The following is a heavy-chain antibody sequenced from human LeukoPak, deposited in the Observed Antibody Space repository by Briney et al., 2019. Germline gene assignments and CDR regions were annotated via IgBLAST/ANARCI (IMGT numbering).Heavy chain of an antibody. D-gene: IGHD1-26*01. V-gene: IGHV3-7*01. J-gene: IGHJ3*02. CDR3: ARGGGRYLGDAFDI. CDR2: IKQDGSVT. CDR1: GFTFSSYW. Sequence: GGSLRLSCAASGFTFSSYWMNWVRQAPGKGLEWVAIIKQDGSVTKYLDSVKGRFTISRDNARNSLCLQVNSLRAEDTAVYYCARGGGRYLGDAFDIWGQGTMVTVSS.